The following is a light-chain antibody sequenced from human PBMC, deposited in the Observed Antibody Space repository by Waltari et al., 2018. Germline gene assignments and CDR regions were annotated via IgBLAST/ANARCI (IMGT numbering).Light chain of an antibody. CDR1: QSLNDW. V-gene: IGKV1-5*03. CDR2: KAS. Sequence: DIQMTQSPSTLSASVGDRVTITCRASQSLNDWLAWYQQKPWKAPKLLIYKASSLETGVPSRFSGSGSGTEFTLTISSLQPDDFATYYCQHYISYSWTFGQGTKVEIK. CDR3: QHYISYSWT. J-gene: IGKJ1*01.